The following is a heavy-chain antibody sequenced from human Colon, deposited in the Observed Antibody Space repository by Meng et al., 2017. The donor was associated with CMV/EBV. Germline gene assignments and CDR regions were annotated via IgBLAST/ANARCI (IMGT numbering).Heavy chain of an antibody. Sequence: GGSLRLSCAASGFLFSGYSMNWVRQAPGKGLEWVANIKEDGSEKYYVDSVKGRFTISRDNPKNSLYLQMNSLRAEDTAVYYCVRGGGWSSWGQGTLVTVSS. CDR1: GFLFSGYS. V-gene: IGHV3-7*01. CDR3: VRGGGWSS. D-gene: IGHD6-19*01. CDR2: IKEDGSEK. J-gene: IGHJ5*02.